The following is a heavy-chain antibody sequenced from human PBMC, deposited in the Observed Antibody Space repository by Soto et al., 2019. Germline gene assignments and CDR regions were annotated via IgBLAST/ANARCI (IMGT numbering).Heavy chain of an antibody. CDR3: AIVVVPAAIPESYGMDV. Sequence: SETLSLTCTVSGGSISSYYWSWIRQPPGKGLEWIGYIYYSGSTYYNPSLKSRVTISVDTSKNQFSLKLSSVTAADTAVYYCAIVVVPAAIPESYGMDVWGQGTTVTVSS. V-gene: IGHV4-59*08. CDR2: IYYSGST. J-gene: IGHJ6*02. CDR1: GGSISSYY. D-gene: IGHD2-2*02.